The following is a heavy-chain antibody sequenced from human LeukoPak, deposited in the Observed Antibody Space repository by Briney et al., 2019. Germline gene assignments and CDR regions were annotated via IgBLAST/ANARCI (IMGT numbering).Heavy chain of an antibody. CDR1: GESFSAYF. D-gene: IGHD1-14*01. CDR3: ARYFAGYNNRWYLDY. CDR2: INHRGSS. Sequence: SETLSLTCAVYGESFSAYFWNWIRQAPGKPLEYIGEINHRGSSHYNPSLKTRVTLSVDTSKNQFSLKLTSVTAAGTAVYYCARYFAGYNNRWYLDYWGQGTLVTVSS. J-gene: IGHJ4*02. V-gene: IGHV4-34*10.